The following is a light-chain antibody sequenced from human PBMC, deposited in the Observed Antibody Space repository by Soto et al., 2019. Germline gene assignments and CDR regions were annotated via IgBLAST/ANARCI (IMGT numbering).Light chain of an antibody. CDR2: ATS. V-gene: IGKV1-12*01. J-gene: IGKJ3*01. Sequence: DIQITQSPSSLSASVGDRVTITCRASQDIRSWLAWYQQKPGKAPKLLIYATSSLHSGVPSRFSGSGSGTDFTLTISSLQPEDFATYFCQQANSYPFTFGPGTKVDIK. CDR3: QQANSYPFT. CDR1: QDIRSW.